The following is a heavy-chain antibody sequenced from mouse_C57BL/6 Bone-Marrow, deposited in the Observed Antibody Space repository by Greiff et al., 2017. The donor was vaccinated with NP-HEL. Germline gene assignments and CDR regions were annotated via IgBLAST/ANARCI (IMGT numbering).Heavy chain of an antibody. Sequence: VQLQESGAELARPGASVKLSCKASGYTFTSYDISWVKQRTGQGLEWIGEIYPRSGNTYYNEKFKGKATLTADKSSSTAYMELRSLTSEDSAVYFCARDDGGELAYWGQGTLVTVSA. CDR2: IYPRSGNT. V-gene: IGHV1-81*01. J-gene: IGHJ3*01. CDR1: GYTFTSYD. CDR3: ARDDGGELAY. D-gene: IGHD2-3*01.